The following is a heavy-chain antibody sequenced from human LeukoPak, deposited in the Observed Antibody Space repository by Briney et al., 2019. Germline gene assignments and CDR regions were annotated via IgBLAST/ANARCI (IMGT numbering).Heavy chain of an antibody. CDR1: GYTFTGYY. Sequence: GASVKVSCKASGYTFTGYYMHRVRQAPGQGLEWMGWINPNSGGTNYAQKFQGRVTMTRDTSISTAYMELSRLRSDDTAVYYCARDPTRYNWNDNAFDIWGQGTMVTVSS. D-gene: IGHD1-1*01. CDR3: ARDPTRYNWNDNAFDI. CDR2: INPNSGGT. V-gene: IGHV1-2*02. J-gene: IGHJ3*02.